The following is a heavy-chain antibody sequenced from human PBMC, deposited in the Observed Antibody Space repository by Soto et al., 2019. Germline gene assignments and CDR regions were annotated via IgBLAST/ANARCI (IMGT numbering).Heavy chain of an antibody. CDR1: DGSISSYY. V-gene: IGHV4-59*08. J-gene: IGHJ4*02. D-gene: IGHD1-1*01. CDR2: IFYTGST. Sequence: PSETLSLTCTVSDGSISSYYWGWIRQPPGKGLEWIGYIFYTGSTNYNPSLKIRVTISVDTSKNQFSLKLSSVTVADTAVYYFARHYPIGNNWNYFDYWGQGTLVTVSS. CDR3: ARHYPIGNNWNYFDY.